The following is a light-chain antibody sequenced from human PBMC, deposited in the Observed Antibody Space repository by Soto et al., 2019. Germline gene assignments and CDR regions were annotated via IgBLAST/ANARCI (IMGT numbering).Light chain of an antibody. CDR3: QQYNTSPQT. Sequence: EIVLTQSPGALSLSPGQRATLSCRASQSVSSTHLAWYQQKPGQAPRLLISGASNRATGVPDRFSGSGSGTDFTLTISRLEPEDFAVYYCQQYNTSPQTFGQGTKVDIK. J-gene: IGKJ1*01. V-gene: IGKV3-20*01. CDR1: QSVSSTH. CDR2: GAS.